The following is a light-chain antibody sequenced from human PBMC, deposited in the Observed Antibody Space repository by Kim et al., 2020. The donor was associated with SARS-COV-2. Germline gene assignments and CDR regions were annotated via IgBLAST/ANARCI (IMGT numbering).Light chain of an antibody. CDR3: QQSYSYLS. J-gene: IGKJ4*01. CDR1: QSIYTY. Sequence: SAYVGDRVTITCRASQSIYTYLTWYQQKTGKAPSLLINAATNLQSGVPSRFSGSASGTDFTLTISALQAEDLATYFCQQSYSYLSFGGGTKVDIK. CDR2: AAT. V-gene: IGKV1-39*01.